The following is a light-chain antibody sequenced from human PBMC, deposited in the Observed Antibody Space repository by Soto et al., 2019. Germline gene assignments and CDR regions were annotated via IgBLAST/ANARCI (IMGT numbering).Light chain of an antibody. Sequence: DIVLTQSACTRSLAPGERATLPCTASQSVSSSYLAWYQQKPGQAPRLLIYGASSRATGIPDRFSGRGSGTDFTLTISRLEPEDFAVYYCQQYGGSFRVFGPGTKVDIK. CDR1: QSVSSSY. J-gene: IGKJ3*01. CDR2: GAS. CDR3: QQYGGSFRV. V-gene: IGKV3-20*01.